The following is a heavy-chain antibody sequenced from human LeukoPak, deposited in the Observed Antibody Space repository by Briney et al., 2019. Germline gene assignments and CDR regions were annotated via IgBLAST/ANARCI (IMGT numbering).Heavy chain of an antibody. D-gene: IGHD5-24*01. CDR1: GFTFSSYG. CDR2: IWYDGSNK. J-gene: IGHJ4*02. V-gene: IGHV3-33*01. CDR3: ARDPGGPEMATLGY. Sequence: PGRSLRLSCAASGFTFSSYGMHWVRQAPGKGLEWVAVIWYDGSNKYYADSVKGRFTISRDNSKNTLYLQMNSLRAEDTAVYYCARDPGGPEMATLGYWGQGTLVTVSS.